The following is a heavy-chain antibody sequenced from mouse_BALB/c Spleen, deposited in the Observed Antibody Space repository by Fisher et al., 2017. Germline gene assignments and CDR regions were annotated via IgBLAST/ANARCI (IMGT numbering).Heavy chain of an antibody. CDR3: ARGDDYDVRHFDV. D-gene: IGHD2-4*01. J-gene: IGHJ1*01. Sequence: KFKGKATLTVDTSSSTAYMQLSSLTSEDSAVYYCARGDDYDVRHFDVWGAGTTVTVSS. V-gene: IGHV1-50*01.